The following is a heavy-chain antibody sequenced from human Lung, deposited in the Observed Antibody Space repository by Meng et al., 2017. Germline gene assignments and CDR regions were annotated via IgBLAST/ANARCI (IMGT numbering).Heavy chain of an antibody. CDR1: GGSFSDYY. J-gene: IGHJ4*02. CDR3: ARGPTTMAHDFDY. Sequence: VQLQPWGAGLLKPSETLSRTCVVSGGSFSDYYWSWIRQPPGKGLEWIGEINHSGSTNYNPSLESRATISVDTSQNNLSLKLSSVTAADSAVYYCARGPTTMAHDFDYWGQGTLVTVSS. V-gene: IGHV4-34*01. CDR2: INHSGST. D-gene: IGHD4-11*01.